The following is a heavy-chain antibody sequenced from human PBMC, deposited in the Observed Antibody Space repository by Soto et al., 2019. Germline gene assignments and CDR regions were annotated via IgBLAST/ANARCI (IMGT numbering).Heavy chain of an antibody. CDR1: GGSISSYY. CDR2: IYYSGST. CDR3: ARDMSSGWLDY. J-gene: IGHJ4*02. V-gene: IGHV4-59*01. D-gene: IGHD6-19*01. Sequence: SETLSLTCTVSGGSISSYYWSWIRQPPGKGLEWIGYIYYSGSTNYNPSLKSRVTISVDTSKNQFSLKLSSVTAADTAVYYCARDMSSGWLDYWGQGTLVTVSS.